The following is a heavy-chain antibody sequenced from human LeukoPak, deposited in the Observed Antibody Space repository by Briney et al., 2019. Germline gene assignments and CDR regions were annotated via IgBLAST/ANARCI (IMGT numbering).Heavy chain of an antibody. J-gene: IGHJ6*03. Sequence: GGSLRLSCAASGFTFDDYGMSWVRQAPGKGLEWVSGINWNGGSTGYADSVKGRFTISRDNAKNSLYLQMNSLRAEDTALYYCARASGNYDFWSGSDGYYMDVWGKGTTVTVSS. D-gene: IGHD3-3*01. V-gene: IGHV3-20*04. CDR2: INWNGGST. CDR3: ARASGNYDFWSGSDGYYMDV. CDR1: GFTFDDYG.